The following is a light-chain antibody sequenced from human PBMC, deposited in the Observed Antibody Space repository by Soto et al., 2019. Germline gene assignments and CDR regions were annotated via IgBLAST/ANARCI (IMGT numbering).Light chain of an antibody. J-gene: IGLJ2*01. V-gene: IGLV1-51*01. Sequence: QSVLTQPPSVSAAPGEKVTISCSGSSSNIGSNYVSWYQQFPRTAPKLLIYDDNKRPSGIPDRFSGSKSGTSATLGITGLQTGDEADYYCGAWDSSLSVGLFGGGTQLTVL. CDR1: SSNIGSNY. CDR2: DDN. CDR3: GAWDSSLSVGL.